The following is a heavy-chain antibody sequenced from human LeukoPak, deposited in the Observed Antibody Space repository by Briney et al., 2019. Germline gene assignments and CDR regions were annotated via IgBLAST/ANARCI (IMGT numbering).Heavy chain of an antibody. Sequence: PSETLSLTCTVSGGSISSSSYYWGWIRQPPGKGLEWIGSIYYSGSTCYNPSLKSRVTISVDTSKNQFSLKLSSVTAADTAVYYCARHPFMVRGVIITLYFDYWGQGTLVTVSS. CDR3: ARHPFMVRGVIITLYFDY. CDR1: GGSISSSSYY. J-gene: IGHJ4*02. D-gene: IGHD3-10*01. V-gene: IGHV4-39*01. CDR2: IYYSGST.